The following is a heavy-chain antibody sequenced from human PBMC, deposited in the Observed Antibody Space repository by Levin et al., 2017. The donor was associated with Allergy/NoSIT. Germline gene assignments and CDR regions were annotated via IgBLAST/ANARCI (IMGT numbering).Heavy chain of an antibody. CDR2: IFASGTI. CDR3: ARGVTATTTAPGY. D-gene: IGHD2-21*02. V-gene: IGHV4-61*02. Sequence: LRLSCDVSGVSISSGSHCWSWFRQPAGKGLEWIGRIFASGTINYNLSLKSPVTISLDTSKNQFSLKLTSVPAADTAVYYCARGVTATTTAPGYWGQGTLVTVSS. J-gene: IGHJ4*02. CDR1: GVSISSGSHC.